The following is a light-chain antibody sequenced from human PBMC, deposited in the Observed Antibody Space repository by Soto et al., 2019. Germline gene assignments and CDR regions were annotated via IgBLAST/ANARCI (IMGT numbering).Light chain of an antibody. CDR1: SSNIGADYD. CDR2: GNS. V-gene: IGLV1-40*01. Sequence: QSVLTQPPSVSGAPGQRVTISCTGRSSNIGADYDVHWYQHLPGTAPKLLIYGNSNRPSGVPDRFSGSKSGTSASLAITGLQAEDEADYYCQSYDSRLSAVVFGGGTKLTVL. CDR3: QSYDSRLSAVV. J-gene: IGLJ3*02.